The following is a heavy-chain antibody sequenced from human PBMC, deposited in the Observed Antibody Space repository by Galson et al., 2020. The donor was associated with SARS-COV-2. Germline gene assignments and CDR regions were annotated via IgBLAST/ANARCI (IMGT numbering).Heavy chain of an antibody. J-gene: IGHJ4*02. CDR3: ARGRYCGGNCYHGIDF. D-gene: IGHD2-21*01. Sequence: SETLSLTCTVSGVSVTSGPYYWSCIRQASGKGLEWLGFIENTGTTFYNPSLRGRVTMSMDTSRNQFSLTVTSLTAEDTAVYYCARGRYCGGNCYHGIDFWGQGTLVTVSS. CDR1: GVSVTSGPYY. CDR2: IENTGTT. V-gene: IGHV4-31*03.